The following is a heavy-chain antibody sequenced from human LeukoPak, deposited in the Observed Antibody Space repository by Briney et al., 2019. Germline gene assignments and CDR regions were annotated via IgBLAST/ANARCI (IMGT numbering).Heavy chain of an antibody. CDR1: GYTFTGYY. CDR2: INPNSGGT. Sequence: ASVKVSCKASGYTFTGYYMHWVRQAPGQGLEWMEWINPNSGGTNYAQKFQGRVTMTRETSISTAYMELSRLRSDDTAVYYCARREWDRREDNFDYWGQGTLVTVSS. CDR3: ARREWDRREDNFDY. D-gene: IGHD1-26*01. V-gene: IGHV1-2*02. J-gene: IGHJ4*02.